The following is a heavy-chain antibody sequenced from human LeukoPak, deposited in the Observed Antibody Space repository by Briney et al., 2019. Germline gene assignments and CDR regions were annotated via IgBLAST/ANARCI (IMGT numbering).Heavy chain of an antibody. V-gene: IGHV1-69*13. CDR3: ARRSQSGSYYYFDS. J-gene: IGHJ4*02. Sequence: ASVNVSCKASGGTFSSYAISWVRQAPGQGVEWMGGIIPIFGSANYAQKSQGRVTITADESTITAYMELSSRRSEDTAVYYCARRSQSGSYYYFDSWGQGNLFTVSS. CDR1: GGTFSSYA. D-gene: IGHD1-26*01. CDR2: IIPIFGSA.